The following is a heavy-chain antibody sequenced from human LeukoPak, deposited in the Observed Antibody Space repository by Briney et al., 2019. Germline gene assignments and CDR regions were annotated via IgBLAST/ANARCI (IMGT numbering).Heavy chain of an antibody. CDR3: ARGPDCSSTSCYWYYYYYGMDV. J-gene: IGHJ6*02. Sequence: ASVKVSCKASGYTFTSYDINWVRQATGQGLEGMGWMNPNSGDTGYAQKFQGGVTMTRNTSISTADMELSSLRSEDTAVYYCARGPDCSSTSCYWYYYYYGMDVWGQGPTVTVSS. CDR2: MNPNSGDT. V-gene: IGHV1-8*01. CDR1: GYTFTSYD. D-gene: IGHD2-2*01.